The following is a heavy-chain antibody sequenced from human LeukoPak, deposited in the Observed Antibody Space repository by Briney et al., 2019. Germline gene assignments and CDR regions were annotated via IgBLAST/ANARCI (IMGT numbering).Heavy chain of an antibody. V-gene: IGHV4-31*03. CDR1: GGSIRSGGYY. J-gene: IGHJ5*02. CDR2: IYYSGST. Sequence: SETLSLTCTVSGGSIRSGGYYWSWIRQHPGKGLEWIGYIYYSGSTYYNPSLKSRVIISVDTSKNQFSLKVSSVTAADTAVYYCARGRTWFDPWGQGTLVTVSP. CDR3: ARGRTWFDP.